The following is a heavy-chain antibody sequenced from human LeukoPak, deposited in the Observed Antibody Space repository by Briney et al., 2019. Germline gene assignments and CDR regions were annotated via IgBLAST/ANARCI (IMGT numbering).Heavy chain of an antibody. V-gene: IGHV1-69*01. CDR3: ARGSVRRFLDYMDV. D-gene: IGHD3-3*01. Sequence: SVKVSCKASGGTFSSYAISWVRQAPGQGLEWMGGIIPIFGTANYAQKFQGRVTITADESTSTAYMELSSLRSEDTAEYYCARGSVRRFLDYMDVWGKGTTVTVSS. CDR2: IIPIFGTA. J-gene: IGHJ6*03. CDR1: GGTFSSYA.